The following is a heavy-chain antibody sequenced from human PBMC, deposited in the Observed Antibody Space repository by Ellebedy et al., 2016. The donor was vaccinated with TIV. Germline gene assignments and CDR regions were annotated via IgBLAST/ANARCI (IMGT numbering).Heavy chain of an antibody. CDR3: ARESYDILTGQTYGLDV. CDR2: VYHSGST. D-gene: IGHD3-9*01. V-gene: IGHV4-59*01. CDR1: SGSINNYF. Sequence: SETLSLTCTVSSGSINNYFWNWVRQPPGKGLEWIGYVYHSGSTNYNPSLKSRVTILVDASKNQISLTLRSVTAADTAVYVCARESYDILTGQTYGLDVWGQGTTVTVSS. J-gene: IGHJ6*02.